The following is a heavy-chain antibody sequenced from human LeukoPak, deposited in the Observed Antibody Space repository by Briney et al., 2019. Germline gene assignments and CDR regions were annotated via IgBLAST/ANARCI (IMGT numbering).Heavy chain of an antibody. CDR1: GGTFTSYA. Sequence: ASVKVSCKASGGTFTSYAISWVRQAPGQGFEWMGRIIVVFGRANYAEKFQGRVTITADKSTSTAYMELSSLRSADTAVYYCASTLYYYDSSGYYYGMNAWGQGTTVTVSS. V-gene: IGHV1-69*04. D-gene: IGHD3-22*01. J-gene: IGHJ6*02. CDR2: IIVVFGRA. CDR3: ASTLYYYDSSGYYYGMNA.